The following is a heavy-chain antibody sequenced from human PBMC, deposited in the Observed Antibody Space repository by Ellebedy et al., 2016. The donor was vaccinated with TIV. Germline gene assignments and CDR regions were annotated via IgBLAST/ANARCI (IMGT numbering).Heavy chain of an antibody. CDR3: TTVYRYNYDSV. Sequence: GGSLRLSCAASGFTFSNAWMNWVRQAPGKGLEWVGRIKSKTDGGAADHAAPVKGRFTISRDDSKHTLYLQMNSLKTEDKAVYFCTTVYRYNYDSVWGQGTLVTVSS. D-gene: IGHD5-18*01. V-gene: IGHV3-15*01. J-gene: IGHJ4*02. CDR2: IKSKTDGGAA. CDR1: GFTFSNAW.